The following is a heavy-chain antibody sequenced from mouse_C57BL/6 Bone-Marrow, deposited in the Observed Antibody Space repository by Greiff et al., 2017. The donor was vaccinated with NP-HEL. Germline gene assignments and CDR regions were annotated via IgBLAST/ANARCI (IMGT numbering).Heavy chain of an antibody. V-gene: IGHV1-81*01. D-gene: IGHD1-1*01. Sequence: VQLQQSGAELARPGASVKLSCKASGYTFTSYGISWVKQRPGQGLEWIGEIYPRSGNTYYNEKFKGKATLTADKSSSTAYMELRSLTSEDSAVYFCARCDYYGSSYDYAMDYWGQGTSVTVSS. CDR3: ARCDYYGSSYDYAMDY. J-gene: IGHJ4*01. CDR2: IYPRSGNT. CDR1: GYTFTSYG.